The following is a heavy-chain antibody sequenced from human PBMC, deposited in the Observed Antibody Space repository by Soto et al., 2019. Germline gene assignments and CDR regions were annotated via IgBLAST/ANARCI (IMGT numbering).Heavy chain of an antibody. J-gene: IGHJ6*02. D-gene: IGHD3-22*01. CDR2: IYYSGST. Sequence: SETLSLTCTVSGGSISSSSYYWGWIRQPPGKGLEWIGSIYYSGSTYYNPSLKSRVTISVDTSKNQFSLKLSSVTAADTAVYYCVRQKYYYDSSGYYPYYYYYGMDVWGQGTTVTVSS. V-gene: IGHV4-39*01. CDR3: VRQKYYYDSSGYYPYYYYYGMDV. CDR1: GGSISSSSYY.